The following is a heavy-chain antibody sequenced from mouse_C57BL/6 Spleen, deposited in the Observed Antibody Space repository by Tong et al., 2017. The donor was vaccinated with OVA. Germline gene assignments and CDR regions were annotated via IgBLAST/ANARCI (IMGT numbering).Heavy chain of an antibody. V-gene: IGHV5-12-1*01. CDR1: GFAFSSYD. D-gene: IGHD5-1-1*01. CDR2: ISSGGGST. J-gene: IGHJ1*01. Sequence: EVQLVESGGGLVKPGGSLKLSCAASGFAFSSYDMSWVRQTPEKRLEWVAYISSGGGSTYYPDTVKGRFTISRDNAKNTLYMKMIRLKYEDTAMYYCARQNNRNYGYFDVWGEGTTVTVSS. CDR3: ARQNNRNYGYFDV.